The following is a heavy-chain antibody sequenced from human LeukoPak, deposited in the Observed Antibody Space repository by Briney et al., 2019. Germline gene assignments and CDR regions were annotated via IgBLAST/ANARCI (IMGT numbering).Heavy chain of an antibody. CDR1: GFIFSSYS. Sequence: GRSLRLSCAASGFIFSSYSMNWVRQAPGKGLEWVSSISSSSSYIYYADSVKGRFTISRENAKNSLSLQMNSLRAEDTAVYYCATASGAFDIWGQGTMVTVSS. CDR2: ISSSSSYI. D-gene: IGHD1-1*01. J-gene: IGHJ3*02. V-gene: IGHV3-21*01. CDR3: ATASGAFDI.